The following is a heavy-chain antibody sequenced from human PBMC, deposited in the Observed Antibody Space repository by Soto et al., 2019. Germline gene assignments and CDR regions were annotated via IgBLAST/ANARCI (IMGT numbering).Heavy chain of an antibody. CDR2: ITSKAYGATT. J-gene: IGHJ4*01. D-gene: IGHD3-22*01. V-gene: IGHV3-49*04. CDR1: GFSFGDYA. CDR3: TRGIDVSGCSFGH. Sequence: GGSLRLSCTASGFSFGDYAMNWVRQAPGKGLEWVGFITSKAYGATTKYAASVEGRFNISRDDSKGIAYLQMKSLKTEDTAVYYCTRGIDVSGCSFGHRGHGHIVTVST.